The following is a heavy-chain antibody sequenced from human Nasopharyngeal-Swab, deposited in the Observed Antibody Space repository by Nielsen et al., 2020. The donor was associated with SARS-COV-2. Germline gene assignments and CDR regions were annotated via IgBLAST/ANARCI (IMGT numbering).Heavy chain of an antibody. CDR1: GIIFDDYA. CDR3: VKDIGSSTTFTFDY. D-gene: IGHD2-2*01. V-gene: IGHV3-9*01. Sequence: SLKISCAASGIIFDDYAMHWVRQAPGKGLEWVSSITWNSGTIDSADSAKGRFTISRDNAKNSLYLQMSSLRPEDTAIYYCVKDIGSSTTFTFDYWGQGTLVTVSS. J-gene: IGHJ4*02. CDR2: ITWNSGTI.